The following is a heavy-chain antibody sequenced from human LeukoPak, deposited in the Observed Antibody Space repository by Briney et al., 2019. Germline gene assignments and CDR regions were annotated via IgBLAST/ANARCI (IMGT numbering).Heavy chain of an antibody. J-gene: IGHJ1*01. CDR1: GYTLTELS. D-gene: IGHD6-13*01. V-gene: IGHV1-24*01. CDR2: FDPEDGET. CDR3: ARGPLNEQQLVTIYFQH. Sequence: ASVKVSCKVSGYTLTELSMHWVRQAPGKGLKWMGGFDPEDGETIYAQKLQGRVTMTTDTSTSTAYMELRSLRSDDTAVYYCARGPLNEQQLVTIYFQHWGQGTLVTVSS.